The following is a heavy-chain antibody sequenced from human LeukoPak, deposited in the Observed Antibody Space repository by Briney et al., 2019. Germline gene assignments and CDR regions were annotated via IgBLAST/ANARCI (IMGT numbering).Heavy chain of an antibody. D-gene: IGHD3-10*01. V-gene: IGHV1-3*01. Sequence: ASVKVSCKASGYTFTSYYMHWVRQAPGQRLEWMGWINPVNGDTRYSKNFQGRVTITRDTSASTAYMELSSLSSEDTALYYCARKDRFSSGIYFFDFWGQGTLVTVSS. CDR1: GYTFTSYY. CDR3: ARKDRFSSGIYFFDF. CDR2: INPVNGDT. J-gene: IGHJ4*02.